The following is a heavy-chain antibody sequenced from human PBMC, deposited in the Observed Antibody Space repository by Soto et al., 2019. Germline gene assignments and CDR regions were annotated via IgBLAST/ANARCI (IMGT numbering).Heavy chain of an antibody. V-gene: IGHV1-2*04. CDR1: GYTFTGYY. D-gene: IGHD1-20*01. CDR2: INPNSGGT. CDR3: ARESITGTDVDFDY. Sequence: ASVKVSCKASGYTFTGYYMHWVRQAPGQGLEWMGWINPNSGGTNYAQKFQGWVTMTRDTSISTAYMELSRLRSDDTAVYYCARESITGTDVDFDYWSQGTLVTVAS. J-gene: IGHJ4*02.